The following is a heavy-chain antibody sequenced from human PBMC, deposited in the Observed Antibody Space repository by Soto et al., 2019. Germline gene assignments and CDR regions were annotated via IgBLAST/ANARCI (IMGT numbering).Heavy chain of an antibody. D-gene: IGHD1-7*01. V-gene: IGHV3-74*01. J-gene: IGHJ3*01. CDR2: ISGDGSST. Sequence: EVQLVDSGGGLVQPGGSLRLSCEASEFTFRSNWMPWFRQGPGKGLVWVSRISGDGSSTNYADSVKGRFTISRDNAKNTVYLQIDSLRAEDTAVYYCARSLPGTYGAFDLWGQGTMVTVSS. CDR1: EFTFRSNW. CDR3: ARSLPGTYGAFDL.